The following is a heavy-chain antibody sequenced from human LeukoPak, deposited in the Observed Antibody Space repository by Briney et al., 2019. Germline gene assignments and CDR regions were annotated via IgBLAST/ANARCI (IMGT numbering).Heavy chain of an antibody. V-gene: IGHV1-2*02. CDR3: ATSITIFGVVTHNWFDP. CDR2: INPNSGGT. CDR1: GYTFTGYY. J-gene: IGHJ5*02. D-gene: IGHD3-3*01. Sequence: ASVKVSCKASGYTFTGYYMHWVRQAPGQGLEWMGWINPNSGGTNYAQKFQGRVTMTRDTSISTAYMELSRLRSDDTAVYYCATSITIFGVVTHNWFDPWGQGTLVTVPS.